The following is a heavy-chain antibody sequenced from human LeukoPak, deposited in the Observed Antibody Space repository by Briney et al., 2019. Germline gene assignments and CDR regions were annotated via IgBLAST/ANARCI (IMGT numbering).Heavy chain of an antibody. CDR2: INPNSGGT. Sequence: ASVKVSCKASGYTFTSYAMNWVRQAPGQGLEWMGWINPNSGGTNYAQKFQGRVTMTRDTSIITAYMELSSLKYDDTAVYYCARIRRGNYYTSATYYGDAFDIWGQGTMVTVSS. J-gene: IGHJ3*02. D-gene: IGHD3-10*01. CDR3: ARIRRGNYYTSATYYGDAFDI. CDR1: GYTFTSYA. V-gene: IGHV1-2*02.